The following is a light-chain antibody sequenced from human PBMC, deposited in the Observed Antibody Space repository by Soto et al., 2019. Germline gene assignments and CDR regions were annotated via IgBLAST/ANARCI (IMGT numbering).Light chain of an antibody. CDR2: WAS. J-gene: IGKJ2*01. Sequence: VMRQSPATLSVSPGEGATLSCRASQGIGDTLAWYQQKPGQPPKLLIYWASTRESGVPDRFIGSGSGTDFTLTISSLQADDVAVYYCQQCHGTPYTFGQGTKVEIK. CDR3: QQCHGTPYT. CDR1: QGIGDT. V-gene: IGKV4-1*01.